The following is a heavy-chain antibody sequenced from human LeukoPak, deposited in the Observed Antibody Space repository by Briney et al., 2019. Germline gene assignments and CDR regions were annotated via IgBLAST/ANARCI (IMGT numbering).Heavy chain of an antibody. Sequence: GGSLRLSCAASGFTFSSYGMHWVRQAPGKGLEWVAVIWYDGSNKYYADSVKGRFTISRDNSKNTLYLQMNSLRAEDTAVYYCARDTTPYNIAEAGVFDYWGQGTLVTVSS. CDR2: IWYDGSNK. CDR3: ARDTTPYNIAEAGVFDY. D-gene: IGHD6-19*01. J-gene: IGHJ4*02. CDR1: GFTFSSYG. V-gene: IGHV3-33*01.